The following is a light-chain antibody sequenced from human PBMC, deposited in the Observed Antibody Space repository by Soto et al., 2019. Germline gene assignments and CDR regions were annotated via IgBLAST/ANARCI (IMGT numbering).Light chain of an antibody. V-gene: IGKV3-20*01. Sequence: EIVLTQSPGTLSLSPGDRATLSCRASQSVSTSFLAWYQQTPGQAPRLLICGTSSRATGIPEMFSGSGSGTDFPLTISRLEDDDVAVYYCHQFDRSLTFGQGTPVEIK. CDR1: QSVSTSF. CDR2: GTS. J-gene: IGKJ1*01. CDR3: HQFDRSLT.